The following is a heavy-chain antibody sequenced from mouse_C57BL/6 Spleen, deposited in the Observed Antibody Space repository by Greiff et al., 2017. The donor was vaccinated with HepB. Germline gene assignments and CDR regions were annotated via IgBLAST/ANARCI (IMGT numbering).Heavy chain of an antibody. CDR1: GYTFTDYY. CDR3: ARGGYYGSSIFAY. CDR2: INPNNGGT. J-gene: IGHJ3*01. D-gene: IGHD1-1*01. V-gene: IGHV1-26*01. Sequence: VQLQQSGPELVKPGASVKISCKASGYTFTDYYMNWVKQSHGKSLEWIGDINPNNGGTSYNQKFKGKATLTVDKSSSTAYMELRSLTSEDSAVYYCARGGYYGSSIFAYWGQGTLVTVSA.